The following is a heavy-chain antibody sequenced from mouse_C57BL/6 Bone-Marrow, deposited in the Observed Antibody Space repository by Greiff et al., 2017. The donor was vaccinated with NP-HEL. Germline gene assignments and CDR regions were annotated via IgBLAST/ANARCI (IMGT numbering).Heavy chain of an antibody. V-gene: IGHV1-82*01. CDR3: ARAGQLRLRFAY. D-gene: IGHD3-2*02. J-gene: IGHJ3*01. Sequence: VQLQQSGPELVKPGASVKISCKASGYAFSSSWMNWVKQRPGKGLEWIGRIYPGDGDTNYNGKFKGKATLTADKSSSTAYMQLSSLTSEDSAVYFCARAGQLRLRFAYWGQGTLVTVSA. CDR2: IYPGDGDT. CDR1: GYAFSSSW.